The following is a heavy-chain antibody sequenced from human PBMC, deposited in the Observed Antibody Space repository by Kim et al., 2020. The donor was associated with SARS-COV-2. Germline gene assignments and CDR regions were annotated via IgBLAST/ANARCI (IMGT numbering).Heavy chain of an antibody. CDR1: GYTFTSYA. D-gene: IGHD3-16*01. Sequence: ASVKVSCKASGYTFTSYAMHWVRQAPGQRLEWMGWINAGNGNTKYSQKFQGRVTITRDTSASTAYMELSSLRSEDTAVYYCARSRWGSYRLYNWFDPWGQGTLVTVSS. J-gene: IGHJ5*02. V-gene: IGHV1-3*01. CDR3: ARSRWGSYRLYNWFDP. CDR2: INAGNGNT.